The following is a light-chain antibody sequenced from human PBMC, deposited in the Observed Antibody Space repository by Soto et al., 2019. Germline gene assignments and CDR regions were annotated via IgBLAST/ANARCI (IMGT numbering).Light chain of an antibody. V-gene: IGKV3-11*01. CDR2: DAS. CDR3: QHRSNWPLT. CDR1: QSVSSY. J-gene: IGKJ4*01. Sequence: EIVLPQYLAKLYLYVGERATRSCRASQSVSSYLAWYQQKPGQAPRLLIYDASNRATGIPARFSGSGSGTEFTLTISSLQSEDFAVYYCQHRSNWPLTFGGGTKVDIK.